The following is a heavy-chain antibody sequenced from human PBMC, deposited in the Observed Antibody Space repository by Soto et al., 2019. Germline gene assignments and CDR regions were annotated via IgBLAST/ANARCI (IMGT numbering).Heavy chain of an antibody. CDR1: GYTFTSYG. V-gene: IGHV1-18*01. Sequence: GASVKVSCKASGYTFTSYGISWVRQAPGQGLEWMGWISAYNGNTNYAQKLQGRVTMTTDTSTSTAYMELRSLRSDDTAVYYCARVVEGIAAAGGTQADYWGQGTLVTVSS. CDR2: ISAYNGNT. J-gene: IGHJ4*02. D-gene: IGHD6-13*01. CDR3: ARVVEGIAAAGGTQADY.